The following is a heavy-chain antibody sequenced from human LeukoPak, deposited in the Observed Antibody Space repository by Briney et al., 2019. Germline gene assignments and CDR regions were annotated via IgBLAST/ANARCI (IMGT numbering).Heavy chain of an antibody. D-gene: IGHD4-23*01. CDR1: GGTFSSYA. V-gene: IGHV1-69*13. CDR3: ARDSSGDHYGGSYYFDY. CDR2: IIPIFGTA. Sequence: SVKVSCKASGGTFSSYAISWVRQAPGQGLEWKGGIIPIFGTANYAQKFQGRVTITADESTSTAYMELSSLRSEDTAVYYCARDSSGDHYGGSYYFDYWGQGTLVTVSS. J-gene: IGHJ4*02.